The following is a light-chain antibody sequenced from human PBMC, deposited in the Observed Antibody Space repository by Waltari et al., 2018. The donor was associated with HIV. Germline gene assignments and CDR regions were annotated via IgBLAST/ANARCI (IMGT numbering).Light chain of an antibody. CDR1: SSDVGGYNY. Sequence: QSALTQPASVSGSPGQSITISCIGTSSDVGGYNYVSWYQHHPGKAPKLMIYVVSNRPSVVAKRFSGSKSGNTASLTISGLQAEDEADYYCSSYTSTKVLFGGGTKLTVL. J-gene: IGLJ2*01. CDR2: VVS. V-gene: IGLV2-14*01. CDR3: SSYTSTKVL.